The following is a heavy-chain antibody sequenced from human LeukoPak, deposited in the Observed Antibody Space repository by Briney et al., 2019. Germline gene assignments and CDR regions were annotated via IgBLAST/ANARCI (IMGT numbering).Heavy chain of an antibody. D-gene: IGHD3-9*01. CDR1: GGSISSGGYS. J-gene: IGHJ4*02. CDR3: ARGADKDFDWLEKFDY. V-gene: IGHV4-30-2*01. Sequence: SEALSLTCAVSGGSISSGGYSWSWIRQPPGKGLEWIGYIYHSGSTYYNPSLKSRVTISVDRSKNQFSLKLSSVTAADTAVYYCARGADKDFDWLEKFDYWGQGTLVTVSS. CDR2: IYHSGST.